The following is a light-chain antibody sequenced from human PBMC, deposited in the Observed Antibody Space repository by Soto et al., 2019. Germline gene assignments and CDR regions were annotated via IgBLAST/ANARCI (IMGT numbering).Light chain of an antibody. CDR3: QQYDNWPPYT. V-gene: IGKV3-15*01. Sequence: EIVMTQSPATLSVSPGERATLSCRASQSVSSNLAWYQQKPGQAPRLLIYGASTRATGIPARYSGSGSGTEFILTISSLQSEDFAIYDCQQYDNWPPYTFGQGTKLEIK. J-gene: IGKJ2*01. CDR1: QSVSSN. CDR2: GAS.